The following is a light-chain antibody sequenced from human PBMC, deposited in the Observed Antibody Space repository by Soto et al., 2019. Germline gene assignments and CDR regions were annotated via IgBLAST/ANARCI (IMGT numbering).Light chain of an antibody. Sequence: QSVLTQPPSVSGAPGQRVTISCTGNNSNLGAGYDVHWYQQLPGAAPKLVVFGNRNRPSGVPERFSGSKSGTSASLAITGLQAEGEADYYCQAYDYSLTAFVFGGGTKLTVL. CDR1: NSNLGAGYD. J-gene: IGLJ3*02. CDR3: QAYDYSLTAFV. V-gene: IGLV1-40*01. CDR2: GNR.